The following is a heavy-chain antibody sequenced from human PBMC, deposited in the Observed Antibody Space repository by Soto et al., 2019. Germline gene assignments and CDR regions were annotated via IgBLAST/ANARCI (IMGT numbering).Heavy chain of an antibody. J-gene: IGHJ4*02. CDR1: GDSSSDSY. V-gene: IGHV4-59*01. D-gene: IGHD7-27*01. CDR2: ISDTGNT. CDR3: VRDAPGASYFDS. Sequence: SETLSLTCTVSGDSSSDSYWRWIRQPPGKRLEWIGYISDTGNTFYNPSLRGRVNMSLDTSRRQFSLNLNSVTAADTAIYYCVRDAPGASYFDSWGQGALVTSPQ.